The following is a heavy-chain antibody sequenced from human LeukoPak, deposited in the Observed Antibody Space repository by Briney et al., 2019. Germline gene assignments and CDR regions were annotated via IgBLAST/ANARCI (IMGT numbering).Heavy chain of an antibody. CDR3: ATDHSMANTAWWFDP. CDR1: GYTLTELS. CDR2: INPNSGGT. V-gene: IGHV1-2*02. J-gene: IGHJ5*02. Sequence: ASVKVSCKVSGYTLTELSMHWVRQAPGQGLEWMGWINPNSGGTNYAQKFQGRITMSRDTSTSTVYMELSSLRSEDTAFYYCATDHSMANTAWWFDPWGQGTLVTVSS. D-gene: IGHD5-24*01.